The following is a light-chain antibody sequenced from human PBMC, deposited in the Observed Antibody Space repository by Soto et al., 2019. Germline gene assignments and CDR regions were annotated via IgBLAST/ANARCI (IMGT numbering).Light chain of an antibody. V-gene: IGKV1-33*01. CDR2: DAS. CDR3: QQYDNLPPLFT. Sequence: DIQMTQSPSSLSASVGDRVTITCQASQDISNYLNWYQQKPGKAPKLLIYDASNLETGVPSRFSGSGSGTDFTFTISSLQPEDIATYYCQQYDNLPPLFTFGPGTKVD. J-gene: IGKJ3*01. CDR1: QDISNY.